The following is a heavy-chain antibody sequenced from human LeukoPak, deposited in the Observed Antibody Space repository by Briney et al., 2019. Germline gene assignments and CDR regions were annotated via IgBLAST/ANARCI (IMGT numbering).Heavy chain of an antibody. V-gene: IGHV4-59*01. D-gene: IGHD5-24*01. Sequence: SETLSLTCTVSGGSISSYYWSWIRQPPGKGLEWIGYIYYSGSANYNPSLKSRVTISIHTSKNQFSLKPSSVTAADTAVYYCTRRCKDAYTLYCFDYWGQGTLVTVSS. CDR1: GGSISSYY. CDR3: TRRCKDAYTLYCFDY. J-gene: IGHJ4*02. CDR2: IYYSGSA.